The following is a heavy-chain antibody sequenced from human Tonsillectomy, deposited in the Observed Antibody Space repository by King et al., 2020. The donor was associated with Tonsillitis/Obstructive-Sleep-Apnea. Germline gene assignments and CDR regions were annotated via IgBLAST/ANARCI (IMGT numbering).Heavy chain of an antibody. J-gene: IGHJ5*02. V-gene: IGHV3-7*01. D-gene: IGHD2-21*02. CDR3: AREGISDCGGDCPFDH. CDR1: GFTFSSYY. CDR2: IKEDGSET. Sequence: VQLVESGGGLVQPGESLRLSCAASGFTFSSYYMSWVRQAPGKGLEWVANIKEDGSETYYVDSVRGRFTISRDNAKNSLFLQMNSLSAEDTAVYYCAREGISDCGGDCPFDHWGQGSLVTVSS.